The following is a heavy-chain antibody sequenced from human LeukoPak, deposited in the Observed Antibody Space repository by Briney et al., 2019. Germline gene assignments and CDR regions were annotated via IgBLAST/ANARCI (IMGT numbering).Heavy chain of an antibody. J-gene: IGHJ4*02. CDR2: VNLQGST. CDR3: AREGGPYRPLDY. CDR1: GGSISNTNW. Sequence: ASETLSRTCGVSGGSISNTNWWTWVRQPPGKGLEWIGEVNLQGSTNYNPSLKSRVAISVDKSENHISLKLTSVTAADTAVYYCAREGGPYRPLDYSGQGTLVTVAS. V-gene: IGHV4-4*02.